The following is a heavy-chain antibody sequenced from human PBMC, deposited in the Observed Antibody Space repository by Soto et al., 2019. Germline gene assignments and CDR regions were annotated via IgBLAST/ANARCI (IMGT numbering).Heavy chain of an antibody. CDR3: TTDITMITFGGVMPRPY. CDR2: IKSKTDGGTT. CDR1: GFTFSNAW. D-gene: IGHD3-16*01. V-gene: IGHV3-15*07. J-gene: IGHJ4*02. Sequence: GGSLRLSCAASGFTFSNAWMNWVRQAPGKGLEWVGRIKSKTDGGTTDYAAPVKGRFTISRDDSKNTLYLQMNSLKTEDTAVYYCTTDITMITFGGVMPRPYWGQGTLVTVSS.